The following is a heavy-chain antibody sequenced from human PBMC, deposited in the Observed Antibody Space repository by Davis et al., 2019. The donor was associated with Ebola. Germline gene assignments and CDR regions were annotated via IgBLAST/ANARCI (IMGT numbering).Heavy chain of an antibody. Sequence: PGGSLRLSCAASGFPFTNYAMHWVPQTPVKGLEWVAVAPHDGTTTYYGDSVTGRFTISRDNSENVLYLQMDSLRPDDTAIYFCARALHDEVLDYWGQGTPVTVSS. V-gene: IGHV3-30*04. CDR2: APHDGTTT. J-gene: IGHJ4*02. CDR3: ARALHDEVLDY. D-gene: IGHD1-1*01. CDR1: GFPFTNYA.